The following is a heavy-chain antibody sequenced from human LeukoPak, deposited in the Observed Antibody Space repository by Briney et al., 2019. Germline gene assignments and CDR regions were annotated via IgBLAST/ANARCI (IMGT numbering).Heavy chain of an antibody. CDR3: ARAANDDSSGYPYYFDY. D-gene: IGHD3-22*01. J-gene: IGHJ4*02. V-gene: IGHV4-30-2*01. CDR2: IYHSGST. Sequence: PSETLSLTCAVSGGSISSGGSSWSWIRQPPGKGLEWIGYIYHSGSTYYNPSLKSRVTISVDRSKDQFSLKLSSVAAADTAVYYCARAANDDSSGYPYYFDYWGQGTLVTVSS. CDR1: GGSISSGGSS.